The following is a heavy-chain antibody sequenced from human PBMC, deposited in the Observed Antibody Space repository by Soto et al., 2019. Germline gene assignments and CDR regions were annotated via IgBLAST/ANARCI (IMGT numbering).Heavy chain of an antibody. CDR2: IYYSGST. V-gene: IGHV4-39*01. Sequence: SETLSLTCTVSGGSISSSSYYWGWIRQPPGKGLEWIGSIYYSGSTHYNPSLKSRVTISVDTSKNQFSLKLSSVTAADTAVYYCARLGDSSSWYGLYFDYWGQGTLVTVS. D-gene: IGHD6-13*01. CDR3: ARLGDSSSWYGLYFDY. CDR1: GGSISSSSYY. J-gene: IGHJ4*02.